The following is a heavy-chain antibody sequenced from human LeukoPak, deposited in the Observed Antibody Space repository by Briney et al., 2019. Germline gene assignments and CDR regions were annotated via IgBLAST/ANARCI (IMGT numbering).Heavy chain of an antibody. V-gene: IGHV4-28*01. CDR1: GYSISSNDW. Sequence: SETLSLTCAVSGYSISSNDWWGWIRQPPGKGLEWIGYTYYSGSTYYNPSLESRVTMSVDTSKNQFSLRLSSVAAVDTAVYYCARRHAYGDFFDYWGQGTLVTVSS. J-gene: IGHJ4*02. CDR3: ARRHAYGDFFDY. CDR2: TYYSGST. D-gene: IGHD4-17*01.